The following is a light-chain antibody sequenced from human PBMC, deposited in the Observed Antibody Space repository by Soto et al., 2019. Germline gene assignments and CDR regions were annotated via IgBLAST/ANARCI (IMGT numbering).Light chain of an antibody. CDR1: SSDVGGYNY. CDR2: DVS. CDR3: SSYTSSSILYV. Sequence: QSVLTQPASVSESPGQSITISCTGTSSDVGGYNYVSWYQQHPGKAPKLMIYDVSNRPSGVSNRFSGSKSGNTASLTISGLQAEDEADYYCSSYTSSSILYVFGTGTKVTVL. V-gene: IGLV2-14*01. J-gene: IGLJ1*01.